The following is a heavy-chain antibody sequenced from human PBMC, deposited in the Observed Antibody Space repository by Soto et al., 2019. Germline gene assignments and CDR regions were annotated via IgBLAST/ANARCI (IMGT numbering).Heavy chain of an antibody. V-gene: IGHV3-21*01. CDR2: ISSSSSYI. CDR3: ARAPRYCSSTSCYWWGYYFDY. J-gene: IGHJ4*02. Sequence: PGGSLRLSCAASGFTFSSYSMNWVRQAPGKGLEWVSSISSSSSYIYYADSVKGRFTISRDNAKNSLYLQMNSLRAEDTAVYYCARAPRYCSSTSCYWWGYYFDYWGQGTLVTVSS. CDR1: GFTFSSYS. D-gene: IGHD2-2*01.